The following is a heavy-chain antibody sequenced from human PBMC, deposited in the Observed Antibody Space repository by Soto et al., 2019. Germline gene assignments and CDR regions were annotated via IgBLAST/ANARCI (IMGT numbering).Heavy chain of an antibody. CDR2: IYSGGST. Sequence: EVQLVESGGGLIQPGGSLRLSCAASGFTVSSKYMSWVRQAPGKGLVWVSIIYSGGSTFYADSVKGRFTISSDNSKSTLYLQMNSLRADDTAVYYCEREGTTNAFDIWGQGRLVTVSS. CDR3: EREGTTNAFDI. V-gene: IGHV3-53*01. CDR1: GFTVSSKY. J-gene: IGHJ3*02. D-gene: IGHD1-26*01.